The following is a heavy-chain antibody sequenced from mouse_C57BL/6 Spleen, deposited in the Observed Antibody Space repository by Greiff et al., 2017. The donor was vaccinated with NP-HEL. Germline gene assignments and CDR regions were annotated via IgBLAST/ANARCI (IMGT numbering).Heavy chain of an antibody. CDR1: GYTFTSYW. CDR2: IYPGSGST. CDR3: ASIYYGYDDYYAMDY. Sequence: QVQLKQPGAELVKPGASVKMSCKASGYTFTSYWITWVKQRPGQGLEWIGDIYPGSGSTNYNEKFKSKATLTVDTSSSTAYMQLSSLTSEDSAVYYCASIYYGYDDYYAMDYWGQGTSVTVSS. J-gene: IGHJ4*01. D-gene: IGHD2-2*01. V-gene: IGHV1-55*01.